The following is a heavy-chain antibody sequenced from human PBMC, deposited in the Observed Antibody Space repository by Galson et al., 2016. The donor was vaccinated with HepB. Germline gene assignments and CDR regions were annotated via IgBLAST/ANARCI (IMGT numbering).Heavy chain of an antibody. D-gene: IGHD7-27*01. V-gene: IGHV1-69*06. Sequence: SVKVSCKVSGGTFDTYAISWVRQAPGQGLEWMGGLIPTFETPHYPQKFQGRLTVTADKTTTTAYMDLTSQISEDTAVYLCARDGPDLGRVSPRRAFGDWGQGTLVTVSS. CDR2: LIPTFETP. J-gene: IGHJ4*02. CDR1: GGTFDTYA. CDR3: ARDGPDLGRVSPRRAFGD.